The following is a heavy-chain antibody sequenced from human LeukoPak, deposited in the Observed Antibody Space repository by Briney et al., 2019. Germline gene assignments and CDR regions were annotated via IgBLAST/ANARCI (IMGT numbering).Heavy chain of an antibody. V-gene: IGHV4-34*01. CDR3: AKLYSGSYYVYYYYMDV. CDR2: IYYSGST. CDR1: GGSFSGYY. J-gene: IGHJ6*03. D-gene: IGHD1-26*01. Sequence: SETLSLTCAVDGGSFSGYYWSWIRQPPGKGLEWIGRIYYSGSTYYNPSLKSRVTISVDTSKNQFSLKLSSVTAADTAVYYCAKLYSGSYYVYYYYMDVWGKGTTVTISS.